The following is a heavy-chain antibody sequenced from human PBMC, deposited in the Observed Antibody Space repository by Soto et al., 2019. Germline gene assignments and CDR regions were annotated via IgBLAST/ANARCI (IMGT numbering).Heavy chain of an antibody. V-gene: IGHV4-39*07. Sequence: SETLSLTCTVSGGSIRSSSYYWGWIRQPPGKGLEWIGSIYYSGSTYYNPSLKSRVTISVDTSKNQFSLKLSSVTAADTAVYYCARGGPLSFLSVVYWGQGTLVTVSS. CDR3: ARGGPLSFLSVVY. J-gene: IGHJ4*02. D-gene: IGHD3-16*02. CDR2: IYYSGST. CDR1: GGSIRSSSYY.